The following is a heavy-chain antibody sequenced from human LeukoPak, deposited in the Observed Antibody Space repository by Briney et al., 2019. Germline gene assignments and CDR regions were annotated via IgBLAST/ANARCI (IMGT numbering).Heavy chain of an antibody. CDR1: GFTVSSNY. CDR3: ARDNLDFWNGDHYFDS. CDR2: MSGSGGST. J-gene: IGHJ4*02. V-gene: IGHV3-23*01. Sequence: GGSLRLSCAASGFTVSSNYMSWVRQAPGKGLEWVSTMSGSGGSTYYADSVKGRFTISRDNSKNTLYLQMNSLRAEDTAVYYCARDNLDFWNGDHYFDSWGQGTLVTVSS. D-gene: IGHD3-3*01.